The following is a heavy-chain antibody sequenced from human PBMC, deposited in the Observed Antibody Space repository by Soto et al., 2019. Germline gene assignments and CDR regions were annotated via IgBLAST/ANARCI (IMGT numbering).Heavy chain of an antibody. Sequence: GGSLRLSCAASGFSFSTYAMSWVRQAPGKGLEWVSGISGSGGTTYYADSVKGRFTISRDNAKNKLYLQVNSLTAEDTAVYYCAKDQAAAGTISRYFQHWGQGTLVTVSS. CDR3: AKDQAAAGTISRYFQH. J-gene: IGHJ1*01. CDR2: ISGSGGTT. D-gene: IGHD6-13*01. V-gene: IGHV3-23*01. CDR1: GFSFSTYA.